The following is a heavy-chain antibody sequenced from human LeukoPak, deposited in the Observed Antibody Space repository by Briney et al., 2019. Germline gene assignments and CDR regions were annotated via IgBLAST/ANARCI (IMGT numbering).Heavy chain of an antibody. J-gene: IGHJ4*02. CDR3: ARDRTRTGYSSGWYHDY. Sequence: GASVTVSCKASGYTFTSYDINWVRQATGQGLEWMGWINPNSGGTNYAQKFQGRVTMTRDTSISTAYMELSRLRSDDTAVYYCARDRTRTGYSSGWYHDYWGQGTLVTVSS. CDR1: GYTFTSYD. D-gene: IGHD6-19*01. V-gene: IGHV1-2*02. CDR2: INPNSGGT.